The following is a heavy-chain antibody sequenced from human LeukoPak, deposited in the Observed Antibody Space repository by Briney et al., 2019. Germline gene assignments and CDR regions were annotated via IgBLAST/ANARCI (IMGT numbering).Heavy chain of an antibody. V-gene: IGHV1-2*02. CDR2: INPNSGGT. CDR1: GYTFTGYY. D-gene: IGHD3-9*01. CDR3: ARRKLRYFDWLLDY. Sequence: ASVTVSCTAAGYTFTGYYMHWVRQAPGQGLEWMGWINPNSGGTNYAQKFQGRVTMTRDTSISTAYMELSRRRSDDTAVYYCARRKLRYFDWLLDYWGQGTLVTVSS. J-gene: IGHJ4*02.